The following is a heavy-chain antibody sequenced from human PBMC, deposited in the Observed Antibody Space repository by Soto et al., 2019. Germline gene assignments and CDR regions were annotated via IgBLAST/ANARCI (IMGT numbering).Heavy chain of an antibody. CDR2: IYYSGST. D-gene: IGHD5-18*01. CDR1: GGSVSSGSYY. V-gene: IGHV4-61*01. Sequence: SETLSLTCTVSGGSVSSGSYYWSWIRQPPGKGLEWIGYIYYSGSTNYNPSLKSRVTISVDTSKNQFSLKLSSVTAADTAVYYFARASMVMSWGDYYYGMDVWGQGTTVTVSS. J-gene: IGHJ6*02. CDR3: ARASMVMSWGDYYYGMDV.